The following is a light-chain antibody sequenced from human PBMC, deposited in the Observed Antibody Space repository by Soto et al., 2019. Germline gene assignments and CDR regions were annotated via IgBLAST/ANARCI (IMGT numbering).Light chain of an antibody. CDR1: QSVSSY. CDR2: DAS. V-gene: IGKV3-11*01. CDR3: QQRSNWLLT. Sequence: EIVLTQSPATLSLSPGERATLSCRASQSVSSYLAWYQQKPGQAPRLLIYDASNRATGIPARFTGSGSGTDFTLTTSSLEPEDFAVYYCQQRSNWLLTFGGGTKAEIK. J-gene: IGKJ4*01.